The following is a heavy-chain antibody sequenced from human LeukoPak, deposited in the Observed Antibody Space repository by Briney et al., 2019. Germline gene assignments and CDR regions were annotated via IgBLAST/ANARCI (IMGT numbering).Heavy chain of an antibody. Sequence: GGSLRLSCAASGFTFSSYWMHWVRQAPGKGLVWVSRINSDGSSTSYADSVKGRFTISRDNAKNTLYLQMNSLRAEDTAVYYCARTSRVGGRSSSWSSFDYWGQGTLVTVSS. D-gene: IGHD6-13*01. V-gene: IGHV3-74*01. CDR2: INSDGSST. CDR1: GFTFSSYW. J-gene: IGHJ4*02. CDR3: ARTSRVGGRSSSWSSFDY.